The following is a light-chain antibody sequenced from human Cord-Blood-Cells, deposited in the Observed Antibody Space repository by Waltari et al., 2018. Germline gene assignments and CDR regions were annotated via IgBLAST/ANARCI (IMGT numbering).Light chain of an antibody. CDR2: EGS. V-gene: IGLV2-23*01. Sequence: QSALTQPASVSGSPGQSITIPCTGSSSDVGRYNLVSWYQQHPGKAPKLMIYEGSKRPSGVSNRFSGSKSGNTASLTISGLQAEDEADYYCCSYAGSWVFGGGTKLTVL. J-gene: IGLJ3*02. CDR1: SSDVGRYNL. CDR3: CSYAGSWV.